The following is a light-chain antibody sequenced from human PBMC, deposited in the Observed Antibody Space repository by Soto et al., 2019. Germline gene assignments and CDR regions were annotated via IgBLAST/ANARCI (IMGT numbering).Light chain of an antibody. CDR1: SSNIGINY. Sequence: QSVLTQPPSASGTPGQRVTVSCSGSSSNIGINYVYWYQQLPGTAPKLLIYRNNQRPSGVPDRFSGSNSGTSASLAISGLPSEDEADYYCAAWDDSLSGVVFGGGTKLTVL. CDR2: RNN. CDR3: AAWDDSLSGVV. V-gene: IGLV1-47*01. J-gene: IGLJ2*01.